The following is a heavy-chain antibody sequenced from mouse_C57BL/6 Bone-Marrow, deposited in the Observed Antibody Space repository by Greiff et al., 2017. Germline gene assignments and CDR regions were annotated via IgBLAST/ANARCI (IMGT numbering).Heavy chain of an antibody. CDR1: GYTFTSYG. CDR3: ARIYLWYCDV. CDR2: IYPRSGNT. D-gene: IGHD2-3*01. J-gene: IGHJ1*03. Sequence: VQLQESGAELAWPGASVKLSCKASGYTFTSYGISWVKKRTGQGLEWIGEIYPRSGNTYYNEKFKGKATLTAVKSSSTAYMELGSLTSEDTAVYVCARIYLWYCDVWGTGTTVTVAS. V-gene: IGHV1-81*01.